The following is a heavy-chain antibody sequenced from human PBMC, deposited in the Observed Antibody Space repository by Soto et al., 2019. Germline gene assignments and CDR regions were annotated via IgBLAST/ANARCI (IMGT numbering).Heavy chain of an antibody. CDR3: VRGLSAYYDILTGYYRSCWFDP. J-gene: IGHJ5*02. Sequence: QVQLQESGPGLVKPSQTLSLTCTVSGGSISSGGYYWSWIRQHPGKGLEWIGYIYYSGSTYYNPSLKSRVTISVDTSKNQFSLKLSSVTAADTAVYYCVRGLSAYYDILTGYYRSCWFDPWGQGTLVTVSS. V-gene: IGHV4-31*03. D-gene: IGHD3-9*01. CDR1: GGSISSGGYY. CDR2: IYYSGST.